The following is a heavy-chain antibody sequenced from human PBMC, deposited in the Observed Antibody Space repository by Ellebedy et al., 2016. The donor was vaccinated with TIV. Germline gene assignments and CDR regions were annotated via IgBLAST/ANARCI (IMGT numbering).Heavy chain of an antibody. CDR1: GFTFSSYW. J-gene: IGHJ6*02. CDR3: ARELGPVTTSGYYYYYGMDV. Sequence: GESLKISCAASGFTFSSYWMSWVRQAPGKGLEWVANIKQDGSEKYYVDSVKGRFTISRDNAKNSLYLQMNSLRAEDTAVYYCARELGPVTTSGYYYYYGMDVWGQGTTVTVSS. D-gene: IGHD4-11*01. CDR2: IKQDGSEK. V-gene: IGHV3-7*01.